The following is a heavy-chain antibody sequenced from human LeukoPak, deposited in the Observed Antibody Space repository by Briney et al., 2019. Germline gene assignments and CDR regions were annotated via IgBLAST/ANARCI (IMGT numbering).Heavy chain of an antibody. CDR3: AKVRRMAARPMYYYSYYMDV. D-gene: IGHD6-6*01. CDR1: GFTFSSYA. V-gene: IGHV3-23*01. CDR2: IRGTGGDT. J-gene: IGHJ6*03. Sequence: PGGSLRLSCAASGFTFSSYAMSWVRQAPGKGLEWVSAIRGTGGDTFYADSVKGRFTISRDNSRNTLYLQMNSLRAEDTAVYYCAKVRRMAARPMYYYSYYMDVWGKGTTVTFSS.